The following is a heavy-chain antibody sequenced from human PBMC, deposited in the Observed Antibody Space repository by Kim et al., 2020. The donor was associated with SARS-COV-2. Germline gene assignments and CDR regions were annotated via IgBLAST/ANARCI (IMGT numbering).Heavy chain of an antibody. J-gene: IGHJ6*02. Sequence: ASVKVSCKVSGYTLTELSMHWVRQAPGKGLEWMGGFDPEDGETIYAQKFQGRVTMTEDTSTDTAYMELSSLRSEDTAVYYCAIECGGGSCRHYYYYGMDVWGQGTTVTVSS. CDR1: GYTLTELS. CDR2: FDPEDGET. D-gene: IGHD2-15*01. V-gene: IGHV1-24*01. CDR3: AIECGGGSCRHYYYYGMDV.